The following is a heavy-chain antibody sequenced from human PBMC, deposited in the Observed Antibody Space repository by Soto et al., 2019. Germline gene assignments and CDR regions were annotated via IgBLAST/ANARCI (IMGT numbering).Heavy chain of an antibody. CDR2: INHSGST. Sequence: SSETLSLTCAVYGGSFSGYYWSWIRQPPGKGLEWIGEINHSGSTNYNPYLKSRVTISVDTYKNQFSLKLSSVTAADTAVYYCARGPAYYDFWSGYYARFDPWGQGTLVTVSS. CDR3: ARGPAYYDFWSGYYARFDP. CDR1: GGSFSGYY. V-gene: IGHV4-34*01. D-gene: IGHD3-3*01. J-gene: IGHJ5*02.